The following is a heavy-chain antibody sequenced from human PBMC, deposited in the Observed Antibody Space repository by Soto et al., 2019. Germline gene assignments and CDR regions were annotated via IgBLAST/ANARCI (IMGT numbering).Heavy chain of an antibody. CDR3: ARSISP. CDR2: IFYTGST. V-gene: IGHV4-31*03. Sequence: PSETLSLTCTVSGGSISSGDYYWSWIRQHPGKGLEWIGYIFYTGSTYYNPSLKSRLTISVDTSKNQFSLKLSSVTAADTAVYYCARSISPWGQGTLVTVSS. CDR1: GGSISSGDYY. J-gene: IGHJ5*02. D-gene: IGHD3-3*01.